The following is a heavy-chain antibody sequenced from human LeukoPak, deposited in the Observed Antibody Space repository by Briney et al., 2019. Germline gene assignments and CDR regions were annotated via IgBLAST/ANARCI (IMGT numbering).Heavy chain of an antibody. CDR2: IHYSGST. V-gene: IGHV4-39*01. CDR3: ARTYSYYHYMDV. CDR1: GGSISSSSYY. J-gene: IGHJ6*03. D-gene: IGHD2-15*01. Sequence: SVTLSLTCTVSGGSISSSSYYWGWIRQPPGKGLEWIANIHYSGSTYYNPSLKSRVTISVDTSKNQFSLKLSSVAAADTALYYCARTYSYYHYMDVWGKGTTVTVSS.